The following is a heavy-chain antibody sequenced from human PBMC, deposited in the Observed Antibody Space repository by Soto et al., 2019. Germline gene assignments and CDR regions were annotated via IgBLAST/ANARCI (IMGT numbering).Heavy chain of an antibody. V-gene: IGHV3-66*01. CDR3: ARSSLELFFYFDY. CDR1: GFTVSSNY. Sequence: GGSLRLSCAASGFTVSSNYMSWVRQAPGKGLEWVSVIYSGGSKYYADSVKGRFTISRDNSKNTLYLQMNSLRAEDTAVYYCARSSLELFFYFDYWGQGTLVTVSS. CDR2: IYSGGSK. D-gene: IGHD3-16*01. J-gene: IGHJ4*02.